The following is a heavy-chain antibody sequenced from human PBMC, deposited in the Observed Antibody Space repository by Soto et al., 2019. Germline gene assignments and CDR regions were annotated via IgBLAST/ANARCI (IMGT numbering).Heavy chain of an antibody. Sequence: SETLSLTCSVSGDSISSDYWSWIRQSPGKGLEWIGYIYYSGSTSYNPSLKSRVTISVDTSKDQFSLKLSSVTAADTAVYYCARGGSGWSHFDYWGQGTQVTVSS. J-gene: IGHJ4*02. CDR3: ARGGSGWSHFDY. D-gene: IGHD6-19*01. CDR2: IYYSGST. CDR1: GDSISSDY. V-gene: IGHV4-59*01.